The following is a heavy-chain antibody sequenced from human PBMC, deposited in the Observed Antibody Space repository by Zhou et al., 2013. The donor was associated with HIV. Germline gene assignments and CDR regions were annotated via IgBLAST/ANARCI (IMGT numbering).Heavy chain of an antibody. J-gene: IGHJ3*02. CDR3: ATEKLVGLVDAFDI. CDR1: GGTFTRYA. D-gene: IGHD6-13*01. CDR2: ISAYNGDT. V-gene: IGHV1-18*01. Sequence: QVQVVQSGAEVKKPGSSVKVSCKVSGGTFTRYAIHWVRQAPGQGLEWMGWISAYNGDTNYAQKFQGRVTMTTDTSTNTVYMGLRSLRSDDTAVYYCATEKLVGLVDAFDIWGQGTMVTVSS.